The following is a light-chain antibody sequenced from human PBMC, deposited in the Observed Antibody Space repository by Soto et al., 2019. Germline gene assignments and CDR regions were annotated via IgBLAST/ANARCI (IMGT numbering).Light chain of an antibody. J-gene: IGKJ1*01. V-gene: IGKV1-5*01. CDR1: QSIRYY. Sequence: DIQLTQSPPTPSASVRDRVTITFRASQSIRYYLAWYQQMPGKAPKLLIYGASSLQSGVPSRFSGSGSGTEFTLTISSLQPDDFATYFCQHHNSYSQTFGQGTKVDIK. CDR3: QHHNSYSQT. CDR2: GAS.